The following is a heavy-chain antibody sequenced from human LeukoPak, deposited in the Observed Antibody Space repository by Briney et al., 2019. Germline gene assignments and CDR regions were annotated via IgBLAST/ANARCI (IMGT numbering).Heavy chain of an antibody. D-gene: IGHD2-15*01. V-gene: IGHV3-53*01. J-gene: IGHJ1*01. CDR1: GLTVSSNL. CDR3: ASGYCSGGSCYSVYFQH. Sequence: GGSLRLSCAASGLTVSSNLMSWVRQAPGKGLEWVSVIYSGGSTYYADSVKGRFTISRDNSKNTLYLQMNSLRAEDTAVYYCASGYCSGGSCYSVYFQHWGQGTLVTVSS. CDR2: IYSGGST.